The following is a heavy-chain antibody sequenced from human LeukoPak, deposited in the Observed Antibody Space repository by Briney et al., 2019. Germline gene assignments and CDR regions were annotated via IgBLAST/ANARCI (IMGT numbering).Heavy chain of an antibody. V-gene: IGHV4-39*01. CDR3: ARHSYYYDSSGYYYRRGTLDY. CDR1: GGSISSSSYY. D-gene: IGHD3-22*01. CDR2: IYYSGST. Sequence: PSETLSLTCTVSGGSISSSSYYWGWIRQPPGKGLKWIGSIYYSGSTYYNPSLKSRVTLSLDTSKNQFSLKLSPVTAADTAVYYCARHSYYYDSSGYYYRRGTLDYWGQGTLVTVSS. J-gene: IGHJ4*02.